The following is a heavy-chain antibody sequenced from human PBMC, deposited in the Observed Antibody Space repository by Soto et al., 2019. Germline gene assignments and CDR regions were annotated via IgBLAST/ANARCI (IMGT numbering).Heavy chain of an antibody. Sequence: EVQLLESGGGLVQSGGSLRLSCAASGFTFSSSAMSWVRQAPGKGLEWVSGMSGSGGRTYYADSVKGRFTISRDNSKNTFYLEMNSLGAEDTAVDYCAKEGGNKFDHWGQGMLVPVSS. CDR3: AKEGGNKFDH. CDR1: GFTFSSSA. V-gene: IGHV3-23*01. D-gene: IGHD3-16*01. J-gene: IGHJ4*02. CDR2: MSGSGGRT.